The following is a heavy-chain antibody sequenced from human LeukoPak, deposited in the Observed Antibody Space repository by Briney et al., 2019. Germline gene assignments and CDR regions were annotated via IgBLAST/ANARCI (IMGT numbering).Heavy chain of an antibody. CDR3: ARGVGILYYFGY. CDR2: ISYDGSNK. CDR1: GFTFSSYA. D-gene: IGHD5-18*01. J-gene: IGHJ4*02. Sequence: GGSLRLSCAASGFTFSSYAMHWVRQAPGKGLEWVAVISYDGSNKYYADSVKGRFTISRDNSKNTLYLQMNSLRAEDTAVYYCARGVGILYYFGYWGQGTLVTVSS. V-gene: IGHV3-30-3*01.